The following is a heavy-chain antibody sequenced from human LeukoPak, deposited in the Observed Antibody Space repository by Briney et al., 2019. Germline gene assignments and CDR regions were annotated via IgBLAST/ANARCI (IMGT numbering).Heavy chain of an antibody. CDR3: ASRDYVWGSYRKNWFDP. V-gene: IGHV4-39*01. CDR2: IYYSGST. D-gene: IGHD3-16*02. J-gene: IGHJ5*02. CDR1: GGSISSSSYY. Sequence: SETLSLTCTVSGGSISSSSYYWGWIRQPPGKGLEWIGSIYYSGSTYYNPSLKSRVTISVDTSKNQFSLKLSSVTAADTAVYYCASRDYVWGSYRKNWFDPWGQGTLVTVSS.